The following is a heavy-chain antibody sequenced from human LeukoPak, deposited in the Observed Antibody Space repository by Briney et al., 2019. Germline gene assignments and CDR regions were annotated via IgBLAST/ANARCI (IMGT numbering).Heavy chain of an antibody. J-gene: IGHJ5*02. D-gene: IGHD1-14*01. CDR3: ARREPLNWFDP. CDR1: GGSISSGSYY. CDR2: IYTSGST. Sequence: PSETLSLTCTVSGGSISSGSYYWSWIRQPAGKGLEWIGRIYTSGSTNYNPSLKSRVTISVDTSKNQFSLKLSSVTAADTAVYYCARREPLNWFDPWGQGTLVTVSS. V-gene: IGHV4-61*02.